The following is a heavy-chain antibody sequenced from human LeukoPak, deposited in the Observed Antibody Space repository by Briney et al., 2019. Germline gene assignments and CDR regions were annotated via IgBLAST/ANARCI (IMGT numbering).Heavy chain of an antibody. CDR3: AREIWFGELSVSFDY. CDR1: GGTFSSYA. CDR2: IIPIFGTA. J-gene: IGHJ4*02. Sequence: SVTVSCKASGGTFSSYAISWVRQAPGQGLEWMGGIIPIFGTANYAQKFQGRVTITADESTSTAYMELSSLRSEDTAVYYCAREIWFGELSVSFDYWGQGTLVTVSS. V-gene: IGHV1-69*13. D-gene: IGHD3-10*01.